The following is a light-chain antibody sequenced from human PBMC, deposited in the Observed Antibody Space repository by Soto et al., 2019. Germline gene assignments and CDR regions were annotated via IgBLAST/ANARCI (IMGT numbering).Light chain of an antibody. J-gene: IGKJ1*01. CDR1: QSISNW. V-gene: IGKV1-5*03. CDR2: KAS. Sequence: DIQMTQSPSTLSASLGDRVTITCRASQSISNWLAWYQQKPGKAPNLLIYKASSLECGVPSRFSGSGSGTEFTLTISSLQPDDFATYYCQQYSTYSRTFGQGTKVEIK. CDR3: QQYSTYSRT.